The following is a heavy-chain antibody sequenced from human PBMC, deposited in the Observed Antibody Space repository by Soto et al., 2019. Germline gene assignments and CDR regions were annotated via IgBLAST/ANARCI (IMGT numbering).Heavy chain of an antibody. J-gene: IGHJ6*02. Sequence: VLLLESGGDSVQPWGSLRLSCVASGFTFSDYVMSWVRQVPGKGLEWVSSISDGGERTDYRDSVRGRFTISRDNARVTLHLQMNSLRVDDTATYFCARDRSTDFGLDVWGQGTTVTVSS. D-gene: IGHD3-3*01. CDR3: ARDRSTDFGLDV. V-gene: IGHV3-23*01. CDR2: ISDGGERT. CDR1: GFTFSDYV.